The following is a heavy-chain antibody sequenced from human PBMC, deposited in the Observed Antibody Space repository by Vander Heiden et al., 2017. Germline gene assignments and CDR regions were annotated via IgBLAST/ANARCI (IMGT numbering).Heavy chain of an antibody. D-gene: IGHD6-13*01. Sequence: VQLLAPGAGSVQPGGSLGLSCAASGFAFSSYTMGWVRQAPGKGLEWVSDINPTGGSTYYADSVRGRFSISRDNSKNTLYLQMNSLRAEDTAIYYCVKAGSISWYDYWGQGTLVTVSS. CDR2: INPTGGST. CDR3: VKAGSISWYDY. V-gene: IGHV3-23*01. CDR1: GFAFSSYT. J-gene: IGHJ4*02.